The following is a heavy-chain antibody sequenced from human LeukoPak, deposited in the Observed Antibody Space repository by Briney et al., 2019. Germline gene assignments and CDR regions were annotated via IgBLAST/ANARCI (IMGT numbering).Heavy chain of an antibody. Sequence: QSGGSLRLSCGVSGFTFSSYGMHWVRQAPGKGLEWVAFIRYDESNKYYADSVKGRFTISRDNSKNTLYLQMNSLRAEDTAVYYCAKEDPAYYYYMDVWGKGTTVTVSS. CDR1: GFTFSSYG. CDR2: IRYDESNK. J-gene: IGHJ6*03. V-gene: IGHV3-30*02. CDR3: AKEDPAYYYYMDV.